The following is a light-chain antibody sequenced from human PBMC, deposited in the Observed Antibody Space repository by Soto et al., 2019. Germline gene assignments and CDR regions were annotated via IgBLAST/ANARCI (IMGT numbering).Light chain of an antibody. CDR3: QQSYSAPWT. CDR2: DAS. V-gene: IGKV1-39*01. J-gene: IGKJ1*01. CDR1: QSISTY. Sequence: DIQMTQSPSSLSASVGDRVTITCRASQSISTYLNWYHQQVGKAPNLLIYDASTLQSGVPSRFSGSGSGTDFTLTISSLHPEDFGTYFCQQSYSAPWTFGQGTKVDIK.